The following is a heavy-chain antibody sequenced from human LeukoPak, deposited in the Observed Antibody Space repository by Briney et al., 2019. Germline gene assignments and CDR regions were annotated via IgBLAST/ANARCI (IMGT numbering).Heavy chain of an antibody. Sequence: GGSLRLSCAASGFTVSSNYMSWVRQAPGKGLEWVSVIYSGGSTYYADSVKGRFTISRDNSKNTLYLQMNSLRAEDTAVYYCASPKLGYSYGYAWAHWGQGTLVTVSS. V-gene: IGHV3-53*01. CDR2: IYSGGST. CDR1: GFTVSSNY. D-gene: IGHD5-18*01. CDR3: ASPKLGYSYGYAWAH. J-gene: IGHJ4*02.